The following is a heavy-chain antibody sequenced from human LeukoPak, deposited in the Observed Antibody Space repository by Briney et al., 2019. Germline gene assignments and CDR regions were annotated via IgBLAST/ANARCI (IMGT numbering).Heavy chain of an antibody. CDR1: GFTFSSYS. CDR3: ARDSSTWFGELYWFDP. CDR2: ISSSSSTM. D-gene: IGHD3-10*01. J-gene: IGHJ5*02. Sequence: PGGSLRLSCAASGFTFSSYSMNWVRQAPGKGLEWVSYISSSSSTMYYADSVKGRFTISRDNAKNSLYLQMNSLRAEDTAVYYCARDSSTWFGELYWFDPWGQGTLVTVSS. V-gene: IGHV3-48*01.